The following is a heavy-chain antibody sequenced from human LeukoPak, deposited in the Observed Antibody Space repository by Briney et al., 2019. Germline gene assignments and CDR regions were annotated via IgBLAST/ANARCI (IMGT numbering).Heavy chain of an antibody. CDR2: IYYSGST. V-gene: IGHV4-59*11. CDR3: ATVSSSSTWGSYYYYYYMDG. J-gene: IGHJ6*03. Sequence: SQTLSLTCTVSGGSISSHYWSWIRQPPGKGLEWIGYIYYSGSTNYNPSLKSQVPISVDTSKTQFSLKLSSVTAADTAVYYCATVSSSSTWGSYYYYYYMDGWGKGTTVTVSS. D-gene: IGHD3-16*01. CDR1: GGSISSHY.